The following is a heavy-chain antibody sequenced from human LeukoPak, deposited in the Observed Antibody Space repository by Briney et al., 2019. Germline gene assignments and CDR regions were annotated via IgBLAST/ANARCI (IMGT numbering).Heavy chain of an antibody. D-gene: IGHD6-13*01. CDR2: IYSGGRT. CDR1: GFTVSSNY. J-gene: IGHJ6*02. CDR3: ARPWSSSGNQEAFNYYYYGMDV. V-gene: IGHV3-53*01. Sequence: GGSLRLSRVASGFTVSSNYMSWVRQAPGKGLQWVSVIYSGGRTYYADSVKGRFTICRDNSKNTLYLQMNSLGAEDTAVYYCARPWSSSGNQEAFNYYYYGMDVWGQGTTVTVSS.